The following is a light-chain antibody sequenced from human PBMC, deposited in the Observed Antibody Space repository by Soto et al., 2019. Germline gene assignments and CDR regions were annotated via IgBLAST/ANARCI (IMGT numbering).Light chain of an antibody. J-gene: IGKJ1*01. CDR3: HKYNSAPWT. CDR1: QGISNY. Sequence: DIQMTQSPSSLSASVGGRVTITCRASQGISNYLAWYQQQPGKVPKLLIYVASTLQSGVPSRFSGSGSGTDFTLTISSLQSEDVATYYCHKYNSAPWTFGQGTKVEIK. V-gene: IGKV1-27*01. CDR2: VAS.